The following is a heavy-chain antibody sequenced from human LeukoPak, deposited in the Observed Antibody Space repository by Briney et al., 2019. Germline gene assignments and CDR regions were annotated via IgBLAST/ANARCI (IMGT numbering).Heavy chain of an antibody. J-gene: IGHJ3*02. CDR2: IKSKTDGETT. CDR1: GFTFSDAW. CDR3: TTGWYSSSSGAFDI. D-gene: IGHD6-6*01. V-gene: IGHV3-15*01. Sequence: GGSLRLSCAASGFTFSDAWMNWVRQAPGKGLEWVGRIKSKTDGETTDYAAPVKGRFTISRDDSKNTLYLQMNSLKTEDRAVYYCTTGWYSSSSGAFDIWGQGTMVTVSS.